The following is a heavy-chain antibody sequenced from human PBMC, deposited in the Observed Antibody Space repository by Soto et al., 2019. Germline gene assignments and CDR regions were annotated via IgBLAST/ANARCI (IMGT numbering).Heavy chain of an antibody. CDR2: ISAYNGNT. CDR1: GYTFTSYG. D-gene: IGHD6-13*01. V-gene: IGHV1-18*01. CDR3: ARVREQLVIGDFDY. J-gene: IGHJ4*02. Sequence: QVQLVQSGAEVKKPGASVKVSCKASGYTFTSYGISWVRQAPGQGLEWMGWISAYNGNTNYAQKLQGRVTMTTDTSTRTAYMELRSPRTDDTAVYYCARVREQLVIGDFDYWGQGTLVTVSS.